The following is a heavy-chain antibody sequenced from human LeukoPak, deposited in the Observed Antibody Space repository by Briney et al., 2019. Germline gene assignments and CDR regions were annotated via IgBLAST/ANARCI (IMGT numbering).Heavy chain of an antibody. CDR2: ISSSGSTI. CDR1: GFTFSSYE. V-gene: IGHV3-48*03. Sequence: GGSLRLSCAASGFTFSSYEMNWVRQAPGKGLEWVSYISSSGSTIYYADSVKGRFTISRDNAKNSLYLQMNSLRAEDTAVYYCAKDPYSSGPYNWFDPWGQGTLVTVSS. J-gene: IGHJ5*02. CDR3: AKDPYSSGPYNWFDP. D-gene: IGHD6-19*01.